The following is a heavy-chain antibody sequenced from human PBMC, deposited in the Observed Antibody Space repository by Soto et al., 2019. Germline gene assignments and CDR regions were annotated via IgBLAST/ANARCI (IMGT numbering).Heavy chain of an antibody. V-gene: IGHV4-30-4*01. Sequence: SETLSLPCPVSGGSISSGDYFWSWIRQPPGQGVEWMGYIYYRGSTYYNPSLKSRVTISVATSKNQFSLKLSSVTAADTAVYYCARDMKVYYYDSSGYSDAFDIWGQGTMVTVS. D-gene: IGHD3-22*01. CDR2: IYYRGST. CDR3: ARDMKVYYYDSSGYSDAFDI. CDR1: GGSISSGDYF. J-gene: IGHJ3*02.